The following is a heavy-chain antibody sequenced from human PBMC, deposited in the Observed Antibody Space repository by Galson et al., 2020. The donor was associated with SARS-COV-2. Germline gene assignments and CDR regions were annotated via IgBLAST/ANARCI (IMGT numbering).Heavy chain of an antibody. Sequence: GESLKISCAASGFTFRTYWMHWVRQVSGKGLEWVSRINSDGSSAIYADSVKGRLTISRDNAMNMLYLHMNSLRVYDTAVYYCAREGEDTWYDYVMDAWGQGTTVTVSS. V-gene: IGHV3-74*01. CDR3: AREGEDTWYDYVMDA. D-gene: IGHD3-16*01. CDR1: GFTFRTYW. J-gene: IGHJ6*02. CDR2: INSDGSSA.